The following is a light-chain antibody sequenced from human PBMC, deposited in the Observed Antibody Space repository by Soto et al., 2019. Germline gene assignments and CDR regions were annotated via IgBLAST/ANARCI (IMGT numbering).Light chain of an antibody. CDR2: EVT. Sequence: HSVLTQPASVSGSPGQSITISCTGTSSDVGGYSYVSWYQQHPDKAPKLLIYEVTNRPSGVSNRFSGSKSGDTASLTISGLQAEDEADYYCTSYTSSSTYVFGTGTKVTVL. V-gene: IGLV2-14*01. J-gene: IGLJ1*01. CDR1: SSDVGGYSY. CDR3: TSYTSSSTYV.